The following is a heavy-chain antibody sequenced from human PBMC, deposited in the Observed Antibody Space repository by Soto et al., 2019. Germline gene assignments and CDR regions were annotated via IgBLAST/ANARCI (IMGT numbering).Heavy chain of an antibody. V-gene: IGHV3-49*04. J-gene: IGHJ4*02. CDR1: GFTFSGYA. D-gene: IGHD2-21*02. CDR3: TRAPFVVETAPTKFDY. CDR2: IRSKAYYGTT. Sequence: GGSLRLSCSTYGFTFSGYAMSWVRLAPGKGLELVGFIRSKAYYGTTEYAASVRGRFTISRDDSRSTAYLQMNSLKSEDTAVYFCTRAPFVVETAPTKFDYWGQGTPVTFSS.